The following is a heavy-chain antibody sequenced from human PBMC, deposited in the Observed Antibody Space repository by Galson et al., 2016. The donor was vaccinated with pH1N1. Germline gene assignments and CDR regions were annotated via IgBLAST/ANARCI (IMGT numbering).Heavy chain of an antibody. D-gene: IGHD4-23*01. J-gene: IGHJ2*01. Sequence: SVKVSCKASGYTFTSYDINWVRQATGQGLEWMGSTNPNSGGTNYAQSFQGRVTITRDTSISTASMELSMLRSDDTATYYCARAATVVGDWYFDLWGRGTLVPVSS. CDR2: TNPNSGGT. CDR1: GYTFTSYD. CDR3: ARAATVVGDWYFDL. V-gene: IGHV1-2*02.